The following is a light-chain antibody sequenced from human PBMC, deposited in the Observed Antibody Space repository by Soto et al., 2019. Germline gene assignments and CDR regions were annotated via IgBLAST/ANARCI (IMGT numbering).Light chain of an antibody. CDR3: QQYGNSPEIS. J-gene: IGKJ3*01. CDR2: GAS. Sequence: DIVLTQSPGTLSLSPGERATLSCRASQTINDNFLAWYQQKPGQSPRLLISGASIRAPGIPDRFRGTGSETNFTHAISRLEPEDVAFYYCQQYGNSPEISFGTGTKVDIK. V-gene: IGKV3-20*01. CDR1: QTINDNF.